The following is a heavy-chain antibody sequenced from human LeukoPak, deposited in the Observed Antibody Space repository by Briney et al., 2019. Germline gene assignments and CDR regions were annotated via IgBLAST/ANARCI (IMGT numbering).Heavy chain of an antibody. CDR3: ARDALVRGLYYFDY. CDR1: GYSISSGYY. V-gene: IGHV4-38-2*02. Sequence: PLETLSLTCAVSGYSISSGYYWGWIRQPPGKGLEWIGSIYHSGSTYYNPSLKSRVTISVDTSKNQFSLKLSSVTAADTAVYYCARDALVRGLYYFDYWGQGTLVTVSS. J-gene: IGHJ4*02. CDR2: IYHSGST. D-gene: IGHD3-10*01.